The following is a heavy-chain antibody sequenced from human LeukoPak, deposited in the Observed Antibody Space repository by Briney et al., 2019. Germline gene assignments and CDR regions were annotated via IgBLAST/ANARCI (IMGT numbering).Heavy chain of an antibody. CDR2: IYYSGAT. CDR1: GVSISAGTFF. V-gene: IGHV4-39*01. Sequence: PSETLSLTCTVSGVSISAGTFFWGWIRQPPGKGLEWIGTIYYSGATYYTPSLKSRVTISMDTSKSQLSLRLSSVTAADAAVYYCARHRYYYDSSNYSFYFDYWGQGTLVTVSS. CDR3: ARHRYYYDSSNYSFYFDY. D-gene: IGHD3-22*01. J-gene: IGHJ4*02.